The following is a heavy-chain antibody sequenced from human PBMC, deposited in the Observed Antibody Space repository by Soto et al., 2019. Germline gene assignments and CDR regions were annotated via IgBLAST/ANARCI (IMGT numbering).Heavy chain of an antibody. Sequence: QVQLQESGPGLVKPSQTLSLTCTVSGGSISSGGHYWSWIRQLPEKGLEWIGYIYYSGRTYYTPSLKSRVDMSVDTSKNQFSLKLSSVTAADTAVYSCAGMPVSKKYDGNDYWYWFDPWGQGTLVTVSS. CDR2: IYYSGRT. CDR3: AGMPVSKKYDGNDYWYWFDP. CDR1: GGSISSGGHY. V-gene: IGHV4-31*03. J-gene: IGHJ5*02. D-gene: IGHD3-22*01.